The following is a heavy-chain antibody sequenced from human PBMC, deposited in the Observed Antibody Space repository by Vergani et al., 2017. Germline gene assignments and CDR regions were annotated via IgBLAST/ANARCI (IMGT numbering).Heavy chain of an antibody. CDR1: GGSISSGSYY. J-gene: IGHJ3*02. V-gene: IGHV4-61*02. D-gene: IGHD1/OR15-1a*01. CDR3: ASPTPEQDAFDI. CDR2: IYTSGST. Sequence: QVQLQESGPGLVKPSQTLSLTCTVSGGSISSGSYYWSWIRQPAGKGLEWIGRIYTSGSTNYNPSLKSRVTISVDTSKNQFSLKLSSVTAADTAVYYCASPTPEQDAFDIWGQGTMVTVSS.